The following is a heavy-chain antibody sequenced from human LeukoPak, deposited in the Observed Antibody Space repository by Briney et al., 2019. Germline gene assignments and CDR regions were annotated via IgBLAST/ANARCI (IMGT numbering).Heavy chain of an antibody. Sequence: GGSLRLSCAASGFTFSNSAMSWVRQAPGKGLEWVSAISSSGDKTYYADSVKGRFTISRDNSKNTLYLQMNSLRAEDTAVYYCAKGSFEMATWGQGTMVTVSS. J-gene: IGHJ3*01. V-gene: IGHV3-23*01. CDR2: ISSSGDKT. CDR3: AKGSFEMAT. D-gene: IGHD5-24*01. CDR1: GFTFSNSA.